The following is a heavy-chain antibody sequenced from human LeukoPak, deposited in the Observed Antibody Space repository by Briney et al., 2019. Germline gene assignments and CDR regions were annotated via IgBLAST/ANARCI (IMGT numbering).Heavy chain of an antibody. D-gene: IGHD3-10*01. CDR1: GFAFNTYA. J-gene: IGHJ4*02. CDR3: ARGIFGSGSYPDF. Sequence: GGSLRLSCAASGFAFNTYAMHWFRQAPGQGLEWVALIWHDGSHKFYSNSVRGQFTISRDNSKNTVSLQMNNLRPEDTAVYYCARGIFGSGSYPDFWGQGTLVTVSS. V-gene: IGHV3-33*01. CDR2: IWHDGSHK.